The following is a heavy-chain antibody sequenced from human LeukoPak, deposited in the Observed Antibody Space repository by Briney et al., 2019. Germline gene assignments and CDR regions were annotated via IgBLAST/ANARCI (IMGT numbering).Heavy chain of an antibody. J-gene: IGHJ3*02. V-gene: IGHV1-69*05. Sequence: SVKVSCMASVPTSTSYAINWVRQAPGQGLEWMGGFIPIFGSPTYAQKFQGRVTFTTDESTSTAYMELSNLRSDDTAVFYCAGFFYDSSGAAFDIWGQGTMVTVSS. CDR1: VPTSTSYA. CDR3: AGFFYDSSGAAFDI. CDR2: FIPIFGSP. D-gene: IGHD3-22*01.